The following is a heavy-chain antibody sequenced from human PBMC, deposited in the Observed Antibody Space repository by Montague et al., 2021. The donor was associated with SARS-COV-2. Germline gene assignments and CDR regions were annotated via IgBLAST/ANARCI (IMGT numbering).Heavy chain of an antibody. CDR3: ARTIVVVSAAGRYFDL. V-gene: IGHV4-59*01. CDR1: GGSIRSYY. D-gene: IGHD2-2*01. J-gene: IGHJ2*01. CDR2: IYYSGST. Sequence: SETLSLTCAVSGGSIRSYYWSWILQPLGKGLEWIGGIYYSGSTNYNPSLKSRVTMSVDTSKTQFSLKLNSVTAADTAVSYCARTIVVVSAAGRYFDLWGRGTLVTVSS.